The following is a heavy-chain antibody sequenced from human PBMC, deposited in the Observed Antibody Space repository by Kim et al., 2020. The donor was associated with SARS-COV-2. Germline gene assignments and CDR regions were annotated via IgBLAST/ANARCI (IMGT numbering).Heavy chain of an antibody. CDR1: GFTFSSYS. CDR3: ARDLGVGELCWFDP. V-gene: IGHV3-21*01. D-gene: IGHD3-10*01. J-gene: IGHJ5*02. CDR2: ISSSSSYI. Sequence: GGSLRLSCAASGFTFSSYSMNWVRQAPGKGLEWVSSISSSSSYIYYADSVKGRFTISRDNAKNSLYLQMNSLRAEDTAVYYCARDLGVGELCWFDPWGQGTLVTVSS.